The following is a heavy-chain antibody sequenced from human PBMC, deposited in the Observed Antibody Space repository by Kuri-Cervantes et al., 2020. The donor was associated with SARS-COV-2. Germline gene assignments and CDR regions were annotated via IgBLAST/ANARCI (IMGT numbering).Heavy chain of an antibody. V-gene: IGHV4-59*01. CDR3: ARTDSPPLNWFDP. J-gene: IGHJ5*02. D-gene: IGHD2-21*01. Sequence: SETLSPTCTVSGGSISSYYWSWIRQPPGKGLEWIGYIYYSGSTNYNPSLKSRVTISVDTSKNQFSLKLSSVTAADTAVYYCARTDSPPLNWFDPWGQGTLVTVSS. CDR2: IYYSGST. CDR1: GGSISSYY.